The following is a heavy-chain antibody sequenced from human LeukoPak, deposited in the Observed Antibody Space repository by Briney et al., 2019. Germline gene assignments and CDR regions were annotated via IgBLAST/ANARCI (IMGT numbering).Heavy chain of an antibody. V-gene: IGHV5-51*01. CDR2: IYPGDSDT. J-gene: IGHJ5*02. CDR1: GYSFTSYW. CDR3: ARTYYYDSSGCYSNWFDP. Sequence: GESLKISCKGSGYSFTSYWIGWVRQMPGKGLEWMGIIYPGDSDTRYSPSFQGQVTISADKSISTAYLQWSSLKASDTAMYYCARTYYYDSSGCYSNWFDPWGQGTLVTVSS. D-gene: IGHD3-22*01.